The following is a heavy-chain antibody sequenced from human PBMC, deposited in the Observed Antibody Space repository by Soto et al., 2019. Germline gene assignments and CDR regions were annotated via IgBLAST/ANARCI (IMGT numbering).Heavy chain of an antibody. CDR2: ISYDGSNK. V-gene: IGHV3-30*18. J-gene: IGHJ6*02. CDR3: AKDREDYYGSGSSYGMDV. CDR1: GFTFSSYG. Sequence: QVQLVESGGGVVQPGRSLRLSCAASGFTFSSYGMHWVRQAPGKRLEWVAVISYDGSNKYYADSVKGRFTISRDNSKNTLYLQMNSLRAEDTAVYYCAKDREDYYGSGSSYGMDVWGQGTTVTVSS. D-gene: IGHD3-10*01.